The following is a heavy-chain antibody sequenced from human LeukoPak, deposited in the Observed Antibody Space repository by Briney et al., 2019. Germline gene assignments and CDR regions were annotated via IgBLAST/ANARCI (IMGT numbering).Heavy chain of an antibody. V-gene: IGHV4-61*02. CDR2: IDSSGST. J-gene: IGHJ3*02. D-gene: IGHD5-24*01. CDR1: GGSISIGGYY. CDR3: ARVIRRDGYNYDGFDI. Sequence: SQTLSLTCTVSGGSISIGGYYWSWIRQPAGKGLEWIGRIDSSGSTNCNPSLKRRVTISVDTSKNQFSLNLSSVTAADTAVYYCARVIRRDGYNYDGFDIWGQGTMVTVSS.